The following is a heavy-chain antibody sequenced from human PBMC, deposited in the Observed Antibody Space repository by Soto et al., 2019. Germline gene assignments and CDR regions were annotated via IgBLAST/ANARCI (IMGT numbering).Heavy chain of an antibody. CDR3: VRGGDWIFDF. Sequence: QVQLQESGPGLVKPSGTLSLTCAVSGDSITIDKWWSWVRQSPGKGLEWIGEIHPSGRTNCKPSVKSRITMSVDKSKNQFSLELRSTTAADTAVYYCVRGGDWIFDFWGQGRLVTVSS. J-gene: IGHJ4*02. CDR1: GDSITIDKW. CDR2: IHPSGRT. V-gene: IGHV4-4*02. D-gene: IGHD2-21*02.